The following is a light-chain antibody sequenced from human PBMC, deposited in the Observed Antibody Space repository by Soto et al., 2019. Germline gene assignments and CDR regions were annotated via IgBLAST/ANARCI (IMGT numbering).Light chain of an antibody. V-gene: IGKV1-27*01. Sequence: DIQMTQSPCSLSASVGDRVTITCRASQGISNYLAWYQLKPGKVPKLLIYAASTLQSGVPSRFSGSGSGTDFTLTISSLQPEDVATYYRQKYNSAPYTFGQGTKLEIK. J-gene: IGKJ2*01. CDR2: AAS. CDR3: QKYNSAPYT. CDR1: QGISNY.